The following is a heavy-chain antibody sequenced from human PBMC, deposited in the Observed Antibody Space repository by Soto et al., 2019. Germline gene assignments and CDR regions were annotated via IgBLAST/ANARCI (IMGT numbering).Heavy chain of an antibody. D-gene: IGHD6-13*01. Sequence: GGSLRLSCAASGFIFGAHAMSWVRQAPGKGLKWVSAINWIGGSTNYADSMKGRFTISRDNAKNSLYLQMNSLRAEDTAVYYCARDLGSSWYPEYFQHWGQGTLVTVSS. CDR3: ARDLGSSWYPEYFQH. CDR1: GFIFGAHA. V-gene: IGHV3-20*04. J-gene: IGHJ1*01. CDR2: INWIGGST.